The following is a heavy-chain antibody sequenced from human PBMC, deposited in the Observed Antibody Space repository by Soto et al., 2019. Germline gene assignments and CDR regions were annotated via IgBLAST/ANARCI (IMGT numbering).Heavy chain of an antibody. J-gene: IGHJ4*02. CDR2: IIPIFGTA. CDR1: GGTFSSYA. V-gene: IGHV1-69*01. D-gene: IGHD4-4*01. CDR3: ASGGQMTTWVNFDY. Sequence: QVQLVQSGAEVKKPGSSVKVSCKASGGTFSSYAISWVRQAPGQGLEWMGGIIPIFGTANYAQKFQGRVTITADESTSTAYMERSSLRSEDTAVYYCASGGQMTTWVNFDYWGQGTLVTVSS.